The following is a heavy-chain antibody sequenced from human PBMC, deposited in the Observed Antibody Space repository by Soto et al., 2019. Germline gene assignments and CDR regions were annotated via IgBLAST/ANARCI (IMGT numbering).Heavy chain of an antibody. V-gene: IGHV1-8*01. CDR1: GYSFTSLD. J-gene: IGHJ4*02. Sequence: GASVKVSCKASGYSFTSLDINWVRQTAGQGLEWMGWMQPSTGRTGYAQKFQGGVTMTRDTSIDTAYMELTTLTSDDTAFYYCARGVSAGVDYWGQGTLVTVSS. D-gene: IGHD1-26*01. CDR3: ARGVSAGVDY. CDR2: MQPSTGRT.